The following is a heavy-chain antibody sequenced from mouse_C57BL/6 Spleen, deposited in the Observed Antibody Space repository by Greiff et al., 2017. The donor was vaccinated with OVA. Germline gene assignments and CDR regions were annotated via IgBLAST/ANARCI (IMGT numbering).Heavy chain of an antibody. J-gene: IGHJ4*01. D-gene: IGHD1-1*01. CDR2: IYPGDGDT. V-gene: IGHV1-80*01. CDR3: AINYYYGSSSAMDY. Sequence: QVQLQQSGAELVKPGASVKISCKASGYAFSSYWMNWVKQRPGKGLEWIGQIYPGDGDTNYNGKFKGKATLTADKSSSTAYMQLSSLTSEDSAVYYCAINYYYGSSSAMDYWGQGTSVTVSS. CDR1: GYAFSSYW.